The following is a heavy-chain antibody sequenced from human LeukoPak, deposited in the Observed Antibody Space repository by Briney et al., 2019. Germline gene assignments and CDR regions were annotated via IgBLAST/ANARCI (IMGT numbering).Heavy chain of an antibody. CDR1: GFIFSRNS. J-gene: IGHJ4*02. V-gene: IGHV3-23*01. Sequence: GGSLRLSCAASGFIFSRNSMSWVRQAPGKGLEWVSAISGSGFGTYYADSMKGRFTISRDNSKNTLYLQMNSLRTEDTALYYCAQDIRPGWTGSWIDHWGQGTLVTVSS. CDR2: ISGSGFGT. CDR3: AQDIRPGWTGSWIDH. D-gene: IGHD1-26*01.